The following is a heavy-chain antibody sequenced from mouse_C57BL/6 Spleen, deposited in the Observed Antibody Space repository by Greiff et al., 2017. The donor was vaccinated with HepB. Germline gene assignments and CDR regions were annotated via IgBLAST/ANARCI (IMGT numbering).Heavy chain of an antibody. Sequence: VQLQESGAELVRPGASVKLSCKASGYTFTDYYINWVKQRPGQGLEWIARIYPGSGNTYYNEKFKGKATLTAEKSSSTAYMQLSSLTSEDSAVYFCAREPLAYWGQGTLVTVSA. V-gene: IGHV1-76*01. CDR3: AREPLAY. J-gene: IGHJ3*01. CDR1: GYTFTDYY. CDR2: IYPGSGNT.